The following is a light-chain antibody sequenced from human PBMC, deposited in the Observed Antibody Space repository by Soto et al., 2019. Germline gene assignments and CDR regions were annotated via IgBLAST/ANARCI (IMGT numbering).Light chain of an antibody. CDR3: QQYVSSPPIT. CDR2: GAS. J-gene: IGKJ5*01. CDR1: QSVSSSY. Sequence: EIVLTQSPGTLSLSPGERATLSCRASQSVSSSYLAWYQQKPGQAPRLLIYGASSRATAIPARFSGSGSGTDFTLTISRLEPEDFAVYYCQQYVSSPPITFGQGTRLEIK. V-gene: IGKV3-20*01.